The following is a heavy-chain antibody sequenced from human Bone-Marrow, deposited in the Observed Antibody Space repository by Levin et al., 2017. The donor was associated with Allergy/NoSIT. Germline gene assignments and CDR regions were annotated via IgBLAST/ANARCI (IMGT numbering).Heavy chain of an antibody. V-gene: IGHV3-48*01. Sequence: ASVKVSCATSGFTFSSYSMNWVRQAPGKGLEWVSYINSSSGTIYDADSVKGRFTISRDNAKKSLYLQMSSLRVEDTAVYYCVRGLPDYWGQGTLVTVSS. CDR3: VRGLPDY. CDR2: INSSSGTI. J-gene: IGHJ4*02. CDR1: GFTFSSYS.